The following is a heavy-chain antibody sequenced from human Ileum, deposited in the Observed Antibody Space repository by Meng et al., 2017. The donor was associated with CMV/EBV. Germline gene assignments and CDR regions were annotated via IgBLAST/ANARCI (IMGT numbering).Heavy chain of an antibody. CDR1: GGPFSGYY. D-gene: IGHD5-18*01. V-gene: IGHV4-34*01. CDR3: ARGRWRGYISGYMYNWFDP. J-gene: IGHJ5*02. Sequence: QGQLKHVVAGLLKPSETLSLTCAVYGGPFSGYYWTWIRQSPGRGLEWIGEIDHSGSTNCIPSLKSRVTMSVDTPNNQFSLKLSSVTAADTAVYYCARGRWRGYISGYMYNWFDPWGQGTLVTVSS. CDR2: IDHSGST.